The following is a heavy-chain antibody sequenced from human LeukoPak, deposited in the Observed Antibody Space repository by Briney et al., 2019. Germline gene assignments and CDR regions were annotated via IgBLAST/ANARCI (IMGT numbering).Heavy chain of an antibody. CDR3: ARDFRGVGWFDP. D-gene: IGHD2-15*01. J-gene: IGHJ5*02. V-gene: IGHV1-46*01. Sequence: GASVKVSCKASGYTFTSYYMHWVRQAPGQGLEWMGIINPSGGSTSYAQKFQGRVTMTRDMSTSTVYMELSSLRAEDTAVYCCARDFRGVGWFDPWGQGTLVTVSS. CDR1: GYTFTSYY. CDR2: INPSGGST.